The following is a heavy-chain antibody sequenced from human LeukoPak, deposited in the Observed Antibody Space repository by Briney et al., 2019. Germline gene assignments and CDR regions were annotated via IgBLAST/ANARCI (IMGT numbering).Heavy chain of an antibody. J-gene: IGHJ3*02. CDR3: ARGLYYDILTGYRNNDAFDI. V-gene: IGHV4-59*01. D-gene: IGHD3-9*01. CDR1: GVSINGYY. Sequence: PSETLSLTSTVSGVSINGYYWNWIRQPPGKGLEWIGYIYYSGSTNYNPSLKSRVTISVDTSKNQFSLKLSAVTAADTAVYYCARGLYYDILTGYRNNDAFDIWGQGTMVTVSS. CDR2: IYYSGST.